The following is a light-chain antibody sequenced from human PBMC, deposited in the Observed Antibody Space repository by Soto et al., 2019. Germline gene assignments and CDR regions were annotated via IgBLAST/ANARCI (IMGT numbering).Light chain of an antibody. V-gene: IGKV3-15*01. J-gene: IGKJ4*01. CDR1: QSVSGN. CDR2: GAS. Sequence: EIVMTQSPATLSVFPEERATLSCRASQSVSGNLVWYQQKPGQAPRLLIYGASTRATGIPDRFSGSGSGTEFPLTISSLQSEHFAAYYCQQYNNWPPLTFGGGTKVQIK. CDR3: QQYNNWPPLT.